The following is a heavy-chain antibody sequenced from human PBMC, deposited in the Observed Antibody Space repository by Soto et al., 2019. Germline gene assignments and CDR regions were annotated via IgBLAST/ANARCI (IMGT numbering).Heavy chain of an antibody. J-gene: IGHJ3*02. CDR3: ARADKGYCSGASCVPWGAFDI. CDR1: GGSISSGGYY. CDR2: IYYSGST. V-gene: IGHV4-31*03. D-gene: IGHD2-15*01. Sequence: PSETLSLTCTVSGGSISSGGYYWSWIRQHPGKGLEWIGYIYYSGSTYYNPSLKSRVTISVDTSKNQFSLKLSSVTAADTAVYYCARADKGYCSGASCVPWGAFDIWGQATMVTVSS.